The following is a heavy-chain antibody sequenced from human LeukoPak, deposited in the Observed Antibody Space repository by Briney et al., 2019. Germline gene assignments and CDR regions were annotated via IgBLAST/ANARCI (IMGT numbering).Heavy chain of an antibody. CDR1: GINFSGHV. CDR2: IPSDGSDK. V-gene: IGHV3-30*02. D-gene: IGHD3/OR15-3a*01. J-gene: IGHJ4*02. Sequence: GGSLRLSCAVSGINFSGHVVHWVRQAPGKGLEWVAFIPSDGSDKYYAGSVKGRFTISRDNSKNTLYLQMNSLTADDTAVYYCASRPYALWAGPFDYWGQGTLVAVSS. CDR3: ASRPYALWAGPFDY.